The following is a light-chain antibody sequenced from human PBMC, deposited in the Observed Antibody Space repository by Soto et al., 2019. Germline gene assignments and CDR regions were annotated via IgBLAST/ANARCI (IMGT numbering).Light chain of an antibody. Sequence: DIQMTQSPSSLSASVGDRVTITCQASQDISTYLNWYQQKPGKAPKLLIYDASNLERGVPSRFSGSGSGTDFTFTISSLQPEYIATYYCQQYDNLPRVFTFGPGTKVDIK. CDR3: QQYDNLPRVFT. CDR2: DAS. V-gene: IGKV1-33*01. J-gene: IGKJ3*01. CDR1: QDISTY.